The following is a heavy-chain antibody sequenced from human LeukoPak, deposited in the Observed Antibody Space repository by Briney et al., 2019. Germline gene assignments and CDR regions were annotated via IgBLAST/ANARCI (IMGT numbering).Heavy chain of an antibody. CDR2: IGAYNGNT. CDR3: ARGELVVVAATNDY. CDR1: GYTFTSYG. D-gene: IGHD2-15*01. V-gene: IGHV1-18*01. J-gene: IGHJ4*02. Sequence: ASVKVSCKASGYTFTSYGISWVRQAPGQGLEWMGWIGAYNGNTNYAQKLQGRVTMTADTSTSTAYMELRSLRSDDTAVYYCARGELVVVAATNDYWGQGTLVTVSS.